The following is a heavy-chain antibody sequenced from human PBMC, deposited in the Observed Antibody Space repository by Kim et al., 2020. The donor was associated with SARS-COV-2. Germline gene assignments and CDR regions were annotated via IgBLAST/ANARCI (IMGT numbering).Heavy chain of an antibody. D-gene: IGHD2-15*01. V-gene: IGHV4-39*01. J-gene: IGHJ4*02. CDR2: IYYSGST. CDR1: GGSISSSSYY. CDR3: ARPDSSIAAPHKFDY. Sequence: SETLSLTCTVSGGSISSSSYYWGWIRQPPGKGLEWIGSIYYSGSTYYNPSLKSRVTISVDTSKNQFSLKLSSVTAADTAVYYCARPDSSIAAPHKFDYWGQGTLVTVSS.